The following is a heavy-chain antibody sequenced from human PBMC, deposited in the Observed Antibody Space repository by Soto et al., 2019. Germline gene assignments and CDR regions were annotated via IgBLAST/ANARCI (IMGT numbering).Heavy chain of an antibody. V-gene: IGHV4-59*01. Sequence: SETLSLTCTVSGVSLSNNYWSWIRQPPGKGLEWIGYIYYSGTTNYNPSLESRVTISADTSKNEFSLKLSSVTAADTAVYYCARVWGGAFDIWGQGTMVTVSS. J-gene: IGHJ3*02. CDR1: GVSLSNNY. CDR3: ARVWGGAFDI. CDR2: IYYSGTT. D-gene: IGHD3-10*01.